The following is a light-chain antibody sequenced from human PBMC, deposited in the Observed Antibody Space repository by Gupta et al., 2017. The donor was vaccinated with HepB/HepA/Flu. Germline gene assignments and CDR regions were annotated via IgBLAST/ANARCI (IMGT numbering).Light chain of an antibody. CDR3: MQALQTPLT. J-gene: IGKJ4*01. V-gene: IGKV2-28*01. CDR2: FGS. Sequence: DIVMTQSPLSLPVTPGEPASIPCRSNQILLHSNGFNYLDWYLQKPGQSPQLLIYFGSERASGVTDRCSGDGGGTDFALKISRVEADDVGVYYCMQALQTPLTFGGGTKVEIK. CDR1: QILLHSNGFNY.